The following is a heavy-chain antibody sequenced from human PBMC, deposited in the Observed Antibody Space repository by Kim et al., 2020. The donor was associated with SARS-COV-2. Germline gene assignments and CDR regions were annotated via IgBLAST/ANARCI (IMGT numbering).Heavy chain of an antibody. J-gene: IGHJ6*02. CDR1: GYTFTSYG. V-gene: IGHV1-18*01. CDR2: ISAYNGNT. D-gene: IGHD3-22*01. Sequence: ASVKVSCKASGYTFTSYGISWVRQAPGQWLEWMGWISAYNGNTNYAQKLQGRVTMTTDTSTSTAYMELRSLRSDDTAVYYCARDCGYYYDSSGYYYYYYGMDVCGQGTTVTVSS. CDR3: ARDCGYYYDSSGYYYYYYGMDV.